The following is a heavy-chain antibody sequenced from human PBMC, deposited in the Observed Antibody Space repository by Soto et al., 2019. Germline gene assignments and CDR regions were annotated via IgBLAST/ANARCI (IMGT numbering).Heavy chain of an antibody. D-gene: IGHD3-3*02. Sequence: SETLSLTCTVSGGSISSGGYYWSWIRQHPGKGLGWIGYIYYSGSTYYNPSLKSRVTISVDTSKNQFSLKLSSVTAADTAVYYCARSIFGVVIPTNWFDPWGQGTLVTVSS. CDR3: ARSIFGVVIPTNWFDP. CDR2: IYYSGST. V-gene: IGHV4-31*03. J-gene: IGHJ5*02. CDR1: GGSISSGGYY.